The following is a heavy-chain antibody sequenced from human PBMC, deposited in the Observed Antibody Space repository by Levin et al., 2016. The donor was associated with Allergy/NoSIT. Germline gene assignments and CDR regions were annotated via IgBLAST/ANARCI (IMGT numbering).Heavy chain of an antibody. CDR2: ISWNSGSI. D-gene: IGHD4-23*01. J-gene: IGHJ6*02. Sequence: WIRQPPGKGLEWVSGISWNSGSIGYADSVKGRFTISRDNAKNSLYLQMNSLRAEDTAVYYCARARTVVRVYGMDVWGQGTTVTVSS. CDR3: ARARTVVRVYGMDV. V-gene: IGHV3-9*01.